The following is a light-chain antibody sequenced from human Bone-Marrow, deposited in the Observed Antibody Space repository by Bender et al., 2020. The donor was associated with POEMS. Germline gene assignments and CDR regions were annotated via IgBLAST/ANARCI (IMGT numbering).Light chain of an antibody. CDR2: DAT. V-gene: IGLV2-14*03. CDR1: SSDVGAYNY. CDR3: TSYTSRTTHVI. Sequence: QSALTQPASVSGSPRQSITISCTGTSSDVGAYNYVSWYQQHPGKAPKLLIYDATNRPSGVSHRFSGSKSGNTASLTISGLRAEDEADYYCTSYTSRTTHVIFGGGTKLTVL. J-gene: IGLJ2*01.